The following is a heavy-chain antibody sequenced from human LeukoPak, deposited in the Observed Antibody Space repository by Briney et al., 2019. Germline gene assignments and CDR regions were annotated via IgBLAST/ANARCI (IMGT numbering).Heavy chain of an antibody. V-gene: IGHV4-59*01. Sequence: PSETLSLTCTVFGGSISSYYWSWIRQPPGKGLEWIGYIYYSGSTNYNPSLKSRVTISVDTSKNQFSLKLSSVTAADTAVYYCARGLLVGYTHPAAFDIWGQGTMVTVSS. D-gene: IGHD5-24*01. CDR3: ARGLLVGYTHPAAFDI. J-gene: IGHJ3*02. CDR1: GGSISSYY. CDR2: IYYSGST.